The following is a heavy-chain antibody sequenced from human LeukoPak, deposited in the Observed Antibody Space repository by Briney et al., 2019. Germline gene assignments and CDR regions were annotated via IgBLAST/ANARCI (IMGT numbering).Heavy chain of an antibody. J-gene: IGHJ4*02. CDR3: ARDLGTGSYYPFDN. CDR1: GGSISSSNW. Sequence: MPSETLSLTCAVSGGSISSSNWWSWVRQPPGKGLEWIGEIYHSGSTNYNPSLKSRVTISVDKSKNQFSLKLSSVTAADTAIYYCARDLGTGSYYPFDNWGQGTLVTVFS. CDR2: IYHSGST. D-gene: IGHD1-26*01. V-gene: IGHV4-4*02.